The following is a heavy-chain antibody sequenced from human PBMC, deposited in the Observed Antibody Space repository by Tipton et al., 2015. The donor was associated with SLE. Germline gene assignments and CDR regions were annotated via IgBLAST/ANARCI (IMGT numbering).Heavy chain of an antibody. J-gene: IGHJ4*02. D-gene: IGHD3-22*01. CDR2: IYYSGST. Sequence: TLSLTCTVSGGSISSSSYYWGWIRQPPGKGLEWIGSIYYSGSTYYNPSLKSRVTISVDTSKNQFSLKLSSVTAADTAVYYCARPDSSGYYLDYWGQGTLVTVSS. CDR3: ARPDSSGYYLDY. V-gene: IGHV4-39*01. CDR1: GGSISSSSYY.